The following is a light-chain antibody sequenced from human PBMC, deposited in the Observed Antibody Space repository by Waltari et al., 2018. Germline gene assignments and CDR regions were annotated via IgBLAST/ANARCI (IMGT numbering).Light chain of an antibody. CDR2: DAS. Sequence: EIMLTQSPATLSLSPGERATLSCRASQSISRFLAWYQQKPGQATRLLIYDASTRATGIPDRFSGSGSGTDFSLTISRLEPEDIAVYYCQKYGSLPATFGQGTKVEIK. J-gene: IGKJ1*01. V-gene: IGKV3-20*01. CDR3: QKYGSLPAT. CDR1: QSISRF.